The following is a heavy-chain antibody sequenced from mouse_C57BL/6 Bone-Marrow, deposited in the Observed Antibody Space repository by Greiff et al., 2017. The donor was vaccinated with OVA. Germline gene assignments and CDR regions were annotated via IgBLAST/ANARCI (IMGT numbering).Heavy chain of an antibody. D-gene: IGHD4-1*01. CDR1: GYTLTSYW. J-gene: IGHJ3*01. CDR2: IHPNSGST. Sequence: QVQLQQPGAELVKPGASVKLSCKASGYTLTSYWMHWVKQRPGQGLEWIGMIHPNSGSTNYNEKFKSKATLTVDKSSSTAYMQHSSLTSEDSAVYYCARRTGTYLAYWGQGTLVTVSA. CDR3: ARRTGTYLAY. V-gene: IGHV1-64*01.